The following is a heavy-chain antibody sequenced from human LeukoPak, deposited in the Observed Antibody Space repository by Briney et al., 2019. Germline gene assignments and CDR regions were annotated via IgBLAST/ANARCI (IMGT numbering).Heavy chain of an antibody. Sequence: ASVKVSCKSSGYTFTSYDINWVRQAPGPGLEWMGWMNPNSGNRGYAQKFQGRVTMTRNTSISTAYMELSSLRSEDTAVYYCARGDTAMVPWSQGTLVTVPS. J-gene: IGHJ4*02. D-gene: IGHD5-18*01. CDR2: MNPNSGNR. V-gene: IGHV1-8*01. CDR3: ARGDTAMVP. CDR1: GYTFTSYD.